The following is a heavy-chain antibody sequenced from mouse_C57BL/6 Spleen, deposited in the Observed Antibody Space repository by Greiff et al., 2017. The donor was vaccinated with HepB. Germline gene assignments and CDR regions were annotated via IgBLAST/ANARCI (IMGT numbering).Heavy chain of an antibody. D-gene: IGHD2-3*01. V-gene: IGHV8-12*01. Sequence: QVTLKESGPGILQSSQTLSLTCSFSGFSLSTSGMGVSWIRQPSGKGLEWLAHIYWDDDKRYNPSLKSRLTISKDTSRNQVFLKITSVDTADTATYYCARVYDGYYPYAMDYWGQGTSVTVSS. J-gene: IGHJ4*01. CDR3: ARVYDGYYPYAMDY. CDR1: GFSLSTSGMG. CDR2: IYWDDDK.